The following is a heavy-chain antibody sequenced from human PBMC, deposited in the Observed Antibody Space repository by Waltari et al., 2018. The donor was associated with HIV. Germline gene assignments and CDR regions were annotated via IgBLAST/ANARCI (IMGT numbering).Heavy chain of an antibody. J-gene: IGHJ4*02. V-gene: IGHV3-48*04. D-gene: IGHD3-22*01. CDR2: ISTSSRPI. CDR1: GFTFNTFG. CDR3: ARESYYYDSSGYPLAY. Sequence: DVQLEESGGGLVQPGGSLSLSCAASGFTFNTFGLNGGRQAPGKGLEGVSYISTSSRPIYYADSVKGRFTISRDDAKNSLYLEMNSLRADDTAVYYCARESYYYDSSGYPLAYWGQGILVTVSS.